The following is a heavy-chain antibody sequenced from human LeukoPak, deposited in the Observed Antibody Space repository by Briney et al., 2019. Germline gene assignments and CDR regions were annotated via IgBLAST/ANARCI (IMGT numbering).Heavy chain of an antibody. CDR1: GFTVSSNY. J-gene: IGHJ4*02. CDR3: AIVYSSRAIDY. CDR2: IYSGGST. V-gene: IGHV3-53*01. Sequence: GGSLRLSCAASGFTVSSNYMSWVRQAPGKGLEWVSVIYSGGSTYYTDSVKGRFTISRDNSKNTLYLQMNSLRAEDTAVYYCAIVYSSRAIDYWGQGTLVTVSS. D-gene: IGHD6-13*01.